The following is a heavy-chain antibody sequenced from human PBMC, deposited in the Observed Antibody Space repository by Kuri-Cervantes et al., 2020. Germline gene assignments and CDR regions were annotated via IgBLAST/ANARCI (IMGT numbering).Heavy chain of an antibody. CDR2: INKDGSET. D-gene: IGHD6-6*01. CDR1: GFTFSTYW. V-gene: IGHV3-7*01. Sequence: GESLKISCAASGFTFSTYWMSWVRQAPGRGLEWVASINKDGSETYYVDSVKGRFTMSRDNAKNSLYLQMNSLRAEDTAVYYCATVGRAARPGYWGQGTLVTVSS. CDR3: ATVGRAARPGY. J-gene: IGHJ4*02.